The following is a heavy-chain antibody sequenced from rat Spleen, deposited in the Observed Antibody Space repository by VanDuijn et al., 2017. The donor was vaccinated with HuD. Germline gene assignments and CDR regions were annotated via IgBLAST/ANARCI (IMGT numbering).Heavy chain of an antibody. D-gene: IGHD1-7*01. V-gene: IGHV2-15*01. CDR3: TRETAYGYPFDY. J-gene: IGHJ2*01. CDR2: IWNTGGT. CDR1: GFSLTSYS. Sequence: QVQLKESGPGLVQPSETLSLTCTVSGFSLTSYSVSWVRQPPGKGLEWMGVIWNTGGTQYNSALKSRLSISKDTSKNQVFLKMNSLQTDDTGTYYCTRETAYGYPFDYWGQGVMVTVSS.